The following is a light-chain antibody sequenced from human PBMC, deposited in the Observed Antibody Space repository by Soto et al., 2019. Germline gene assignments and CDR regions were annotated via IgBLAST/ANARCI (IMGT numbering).Light chain of an antibody. CDR3: SSYTSSATLI. CDR2: DVS. V-gene: IGLV2-14*03. CDR1: SSDVGGYNS. Sequence: QSALTQPASVSGSPGQSITISCTGTSSDVGGYNSVSWYQLHPGKAPKLMIYDVSNRPSGISNRFSGSKSGNTASLTISGLQAEDEADYYCSSYTSSATLIFGGGTKLTVL. J-gene: IGLJ2*01.